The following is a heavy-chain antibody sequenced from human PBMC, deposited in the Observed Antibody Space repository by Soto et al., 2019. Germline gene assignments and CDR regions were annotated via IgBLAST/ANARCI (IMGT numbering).Heavy chain of an antibody. CDR2: ISGSGGST. J-gene: IGHJ4*02. CDR3: AKDYRFFETKLQSRSKERTDY. D-gene: IGHD4-4*01. V-gene: IGHV3-23*01. CDR1: GFTFSSYA. Sequence: GGSLRLSCAASGFTFSSYAMSWVRQAPGKGLEWVSAISGSGGSTYYADSVKGRFTISRDNSKNTLYLQMNSLRAEDTAVYYCAKDYRFFETKLQSRSKERTDYWGQGTLVTVSS.